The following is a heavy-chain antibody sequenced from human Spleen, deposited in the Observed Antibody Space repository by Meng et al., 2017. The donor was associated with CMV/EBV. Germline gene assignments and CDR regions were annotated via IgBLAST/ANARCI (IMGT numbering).Heavy chain of an antibody. CDR1: YKFSNYW. CDR2: IYPGDSDV. CDR3: ARLAPEYYYWYYGMDV. Sequence: YKFSNYWIGWVRQMPGKGLEWMGIIYPGDSDVKYSPSFKGQVTISADMSINTAYLQWSSLKASDTAVYYCARLAPEYYYWYYGMDVWGQGTTVTVSS. J-gene: IGHJ6*02. V-gene: IGHV5-51*01.